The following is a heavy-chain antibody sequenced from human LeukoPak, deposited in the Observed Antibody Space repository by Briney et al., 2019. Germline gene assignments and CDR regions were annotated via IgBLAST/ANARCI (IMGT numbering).Heavy chain of an antibody. J-gene: IGHJ4*02. V-gene: IGHV3-23*01. CDR1: GFTFSNNA. CDR3: ATGEGY. Sequence: GGSLRLSCAASGFTFSNNAKNWVRQAPGKGLEWVSSLSGNSGSTYYADSVKGRFTISRDNSKNTVYLQMNSLRADDTAVYYCATGEGYWGQGILVTVSS. D-gene: IGHD1-26*01. CDR2: LSGNSGST.